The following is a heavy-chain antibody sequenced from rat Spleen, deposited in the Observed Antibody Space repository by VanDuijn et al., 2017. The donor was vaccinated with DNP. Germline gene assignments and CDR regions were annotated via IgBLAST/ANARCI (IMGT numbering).Heavy chain of an antibody. J-gene: IGHJ4*01. CDR2: ISAGGSR. D-gene: IGHD1-9*01. Sequence: QVQLKESGPGLVQPSQTLSLTCTVSGFSLTDYSIHWVRQPPGKGLEWIAAISAGGSRYYNSALKSRLSISRDTSKSQVFLKMNSLQTEDTAMYFCARYYGYNYYAMDAWGQGTSVTVSS. CDR3: ARYYGYNYYAMDA. CDR1: GFSLTDYS. V-gene: IGHV2S12*01.